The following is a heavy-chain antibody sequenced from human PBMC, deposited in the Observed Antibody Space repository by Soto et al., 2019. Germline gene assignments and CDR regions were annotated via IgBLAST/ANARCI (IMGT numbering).Heavy chain of an antibody. Sequence: GGSLRLSCAASGFTFSSYSMSWVRQAPGKGLEWVSYISSISNTIYYADSVKGRFTISRDNAKNSLYLHMNSLSAEDTAVYYCARDRGCSGGICYRDLGYWGQGTLVTVS. J-gene: IGHJ4*02. CDR1: GFTFSSYS. CDR3: ARDRGCSGGICYRDLGY. CDR2: ISSISNTI. D-gene: IGHD2-15*01. V-gene: IGHV3-48*01.